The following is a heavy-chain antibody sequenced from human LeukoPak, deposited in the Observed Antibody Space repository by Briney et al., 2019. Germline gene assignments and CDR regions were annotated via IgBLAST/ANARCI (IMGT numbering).Heavy chain of an antibody. J-gene: IGHJ4*02. CDR2: IYYSGST. Sequence: PSETLSLTCTVSGGSISSSSYYWGWIRQPPGKGLEWIGSIYYSGSTNYNPSLKSRVTISVDKSKNQFSLKLSSVTAADTAVYYCARSGNDYGDYDSVGWGQGTLVTVSS. D-gene: IGHD4-17*01. CDR3: ARSGNDYGDYDSVG. CDR1: GGSISSSSYY. V-gene: IGHV4-39*07.